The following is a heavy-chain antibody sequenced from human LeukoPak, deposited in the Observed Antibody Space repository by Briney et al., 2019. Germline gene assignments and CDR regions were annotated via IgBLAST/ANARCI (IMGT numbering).Heavy chain of an antibody. D-gene: IGHD1-7*01. Sequence: SETLSLTCTVSGGSISSGGYYWSWIRQPPGKGLEWIGYIYHSGSTYYNPSLKSRVTISVDRSKNQFSLKLSSVTAADTAVYYCARPTTTGLFDYWGQGTLVTVSS. CDR1: GGSISSGGYY. V-gene: IGHV4-30-2*01. CDR2: IYHSGST. CDR3: ARPTTTGLFDY. J-gene: IGHJ4*02.